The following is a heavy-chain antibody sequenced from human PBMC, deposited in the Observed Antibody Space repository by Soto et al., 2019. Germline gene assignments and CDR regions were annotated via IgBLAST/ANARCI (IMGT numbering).Heavy chain of an antibody. CDR1: GGSISSGGYY. Sequence: QVQLQESGPGLVKPSQTLSLTCTVSGGSISSGGYYWSWIRQHPGKGLEWIGYIYYSGSTYYNPSLTSRITISVDTSKSPFSLKLSSVTAADTAVYYCARVVVRGNWFDPWGQGTLVTVSS. CDR3: ARVVVRGNWFDP. CDR2: IYYSGST. J-gene: IGHJ5*02. D-gene: IGHD3-10*01. V-gene: IGHV4-31*03.